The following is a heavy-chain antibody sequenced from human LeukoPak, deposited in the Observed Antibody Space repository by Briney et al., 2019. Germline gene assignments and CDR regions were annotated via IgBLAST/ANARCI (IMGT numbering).Heavy chain of an antibody. CDR1: GGSISGSKT. V-gene: IGHV4-39*07. CDR2: IHNDGRT. D-gene: IGHD6-25*01. J-gene: IGHJ4*02. Sequence: SETLSLTCTVSGGSISGSKTWGWVRQPPGKGPEWIGNIHNDGRTAPNPSLKSRGTMSLDTSTNQFSLKVNSVTAADTACYYCARVLTAAGLDFWGQGVLVRISS. CDR3: ARVLTAAGLDF.